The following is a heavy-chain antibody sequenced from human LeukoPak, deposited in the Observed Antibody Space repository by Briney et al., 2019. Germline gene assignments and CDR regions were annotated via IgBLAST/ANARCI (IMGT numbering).Heavy chain of an antibody. CDR2: VSYNGDNK. J-gene: IGHJ4*02. Sequence: GGSLRLSCAASGFTFNTYSMSWVRQAPGKGLEWVAVVSYNGDNKYYADSVKGRFTISRDNSKNTLYLQMNSLRAEDTAVYYCAKDRRDCNSSSCYRVGGDFDYWGQGTLVTVSS. D-gene: IGHD2-2*02. CDR1: GFTFNTYS. CDR3: AKDRRDCNSSSCYRVGGDFDY. V-gene: IGHV3-30*18.